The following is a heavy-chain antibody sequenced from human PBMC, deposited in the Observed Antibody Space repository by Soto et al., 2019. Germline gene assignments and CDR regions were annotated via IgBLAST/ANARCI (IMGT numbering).Heavy chain of an antibody. CDR1: GFTVSKHW. D-gene: IGHD1-1*01. J-gene: IGHJ4*02. V-gene: IGHV3-74*01. CDR2: IKTDGSFT. CDR3: ARDNNWSLDY. Sequence: VQLAESGGGLVQSGGSLRLSCAASGFTVSKHWIHWVRQAPGKGLVWVSHIKTDGSFTRDADSVKSRFTISRDNARNTLYLQMNSLRVEDTAVYYCARDNNWSLDYWGQRTLVTVSP.